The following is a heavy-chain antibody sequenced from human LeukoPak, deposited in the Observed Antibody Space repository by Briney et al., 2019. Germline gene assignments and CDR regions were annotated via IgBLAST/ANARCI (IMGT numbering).Heavy chain of an antibody. CDR2: IKQDGSEK. V-gene: IGHV3-7*03. J-gene: IGHJ4*02. D-gene: IGHD2-15*01. Sequence: GGSLRLSCAASGFTFSSYWMSWVRQAPGKGLEWVANIKQDGSEKYYVDSVKGRFTISRDNAKNSLHLQMNSLRAEDTAVYYCAKLVAATLRPIDYWGQGTLVTVSS. CDR3: AKLVAATLRPIDY. CDR1: GFTFSSYW.